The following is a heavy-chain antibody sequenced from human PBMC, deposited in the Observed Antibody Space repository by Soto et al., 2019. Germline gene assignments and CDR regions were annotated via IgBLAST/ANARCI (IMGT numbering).Heavy chain of an antibody. D-gene: IGHD4-4*01. J-gene: IGHJ1*01. CDR3: ASLIFPMTTIKDIEP. V-gene: IGHV3-11*05. Sequence: QVQLVESGGGLVKPGGSLRLSCAVSGFPFNDYYMTWIRQAPGKGLEWVGYISSSGSYTNYPDSVKGRVTISRDNAKRSLSLQLHSLTVEDMAVYFCASLIFPMTTIKDIEPWGQGTLVTVSS. CDR1: GFPFNDYY. CDR2: ISSSGSYT.